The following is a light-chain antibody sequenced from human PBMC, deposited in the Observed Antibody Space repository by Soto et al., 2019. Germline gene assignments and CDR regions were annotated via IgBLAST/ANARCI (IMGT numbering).Light chain of an antibody. CDR1: QTISSQY. Sequence: EIVLTQSPGTLSVSPGERATLSCRSSQTISSQYLAWYQQKHGQAPSLLIYGTSSRATGTPDRFSGSGSGTDFTLTISRLDPTDSAIYYCRQPGRWTFGPKTKVEIK. CDR3: RQPGRWT. V-gene: IGKV3-20*01. J-gene: IGKJ1*01. CDR2: GTS.